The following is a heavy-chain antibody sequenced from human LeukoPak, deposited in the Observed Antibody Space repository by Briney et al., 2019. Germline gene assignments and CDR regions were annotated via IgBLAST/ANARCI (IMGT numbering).Heavy chain of an antibody. Sequence: SETPSLTCAVSGYSISSGYYWSWIRQPPGKGLEWIGEINHSGSTNYSTSLKSRVTISVDTSKNQFSLKLSSVTAADTAVYYCARETMVRGVLYYYYMDVWGKGSTVTVSS. D-gene: IGHD3-10*01. V-gene: IGHV4-34*01. CDR3: ARETMVRGVLYYYYMDV. CDR1: GYSISSGYY. J-gene: IGHJ6*03. CDR2: INHSGST.